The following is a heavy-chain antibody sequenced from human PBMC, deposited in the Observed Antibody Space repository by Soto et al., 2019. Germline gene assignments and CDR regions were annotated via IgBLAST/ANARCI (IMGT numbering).Heavy chain of an antibody. CDR2: IYYSGST. CDR3: ARDRGSPTVTMYYYYYGMDV. Sequence: PSETLSLTCTVSGGSVSSGSYYWSWIRQPPGKGLEWIGYIYYSGSTNYNPSLKSRVTISVDTSKNQFSLKLSSVTAADTAVYYCARDRGSPTVTMYYYYYGMDVCGQGTTVTVSS. CDR1: GGSVSSGSYY. V-gene: IGHV4-61*01. D-gene: IGHD4-17*01. J-gene: IGHJ6*02.